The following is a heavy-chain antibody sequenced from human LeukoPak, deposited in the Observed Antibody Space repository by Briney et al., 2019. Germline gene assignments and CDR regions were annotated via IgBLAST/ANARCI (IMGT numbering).Heavy chain of an antibody. CDR2: ISSSGSTI. J-gene: IGHJ4*02. CDR3: ARDLLVGAHFDY. V-gene: IGHV3-48*03. D-gene: IGHD1-26*01. CDR1: GFTFSSYE. Sequence: GGSLRLSCAASGFTFSSYEMNWVRQAPGKGLEWVSYISSSGSTIYYADSVKGRFTISRDNAKNSLYLQMNSLRAEDTAVYCCARDLLVGAHFDYWGQGTLVTVSS.